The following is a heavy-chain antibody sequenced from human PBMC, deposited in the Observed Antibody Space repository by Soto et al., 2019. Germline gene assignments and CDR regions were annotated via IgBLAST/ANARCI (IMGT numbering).Heavy chain of an antibody. CDR1: GGSISSSSYY. CDR3: ARHRWEYQLPTPIDY. J-gene: IGHJ4*02. CDR2: IYYSGST. V-gene: IGHV4-39*01. D-gene: IGHD2-2*01. Sequence: SETLSLTCTVSGGSISSSSYYWGWIRQPPGKGLEWIGSIYYSGSTYYNPSLKSRVTISVDTSKNQFSLNLSSVTAADTAVYYCARHRWEYQLPTPIDYWGQGTLVTVSS.